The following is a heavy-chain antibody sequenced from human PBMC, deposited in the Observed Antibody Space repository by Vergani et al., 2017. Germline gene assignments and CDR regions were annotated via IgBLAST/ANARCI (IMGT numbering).Heavy chain of an antibody. CDR2: ISARYPST. CDR3: ARLAYDTTPYLQGGYDC. J-gene: IGHJ4*02. D-gene: IGHD3-22*01. Sequence: VQLVESGGGVVQPGTSLRLSCVVSGFALNRHAMYWVRQAPGKGLEWVSAISARYPSTYYADSVKGRFTISIDNSKNMLYLQMNSLRAEDTAVYYCARLAYDTTPYLQGGYDCWGQGTLVSVSS. CDR1: GFALNRHA. V-gene: IGHV3-23*04.